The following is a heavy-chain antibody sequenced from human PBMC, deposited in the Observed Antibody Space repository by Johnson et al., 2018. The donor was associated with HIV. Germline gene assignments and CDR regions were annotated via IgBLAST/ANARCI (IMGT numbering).Heavy chain of an antibody. CDR3: STSVAIFGVVILDGFDI. V-gene: IGHV3-20*04. D-gene: IGHD3-3*01. CDR2: INWNGGSR. J-gene: IGHJ3*02. Sequence: VQLVESGGGLVRPGGSLRLSCAASGFTFDDFGMSWVRQAPGKGLEWVSGINWNGGSRVYADSVKGRFTISRDNSKNTLYLQMNSLKTEDTAVYYCSTSVAIFGVVILDGFDIWGQGTMVTVSS. CDR1: GFTFDDFG.